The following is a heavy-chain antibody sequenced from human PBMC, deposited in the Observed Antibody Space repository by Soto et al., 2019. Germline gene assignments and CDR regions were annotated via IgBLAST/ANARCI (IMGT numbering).Heavy chain of an antibody. Sequence: QMQLQESGPGLVKPSETLSLTCTVSGGSISIRDYYWGWIRQPPGKGLEWIGSVYYSGTTYYNPSLKSRFTISVDTSKNQFSLKVSSVTAADTAVYYCARESRYNWFDPWGQGTLVTVSS. CDR3: ARESRYNWFDP. J-gene: IGHJ5*02. CDR1: GGSISIRDYY. V-gene: IGHV4-39*02. CDR2: VYYSGTT.